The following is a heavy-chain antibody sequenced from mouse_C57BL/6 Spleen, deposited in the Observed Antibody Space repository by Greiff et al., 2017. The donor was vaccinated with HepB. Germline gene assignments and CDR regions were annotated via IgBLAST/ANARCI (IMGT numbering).Heavy chain of an antibody. CDR1: GYAFSSSW. D-gene: IGHD2-2*01. Sequence: LVESGPELVKPGASVKISCKASGYAFSSSWMNWVKQRPGKGLEWIGRIYPGDGDTNYNGKFKGKATLTADKSSSTAYMPLSSLTSEDSAVYFCARVGYDEYFDVWGTGTTVTVSS. CDR2: IYPGDGDT. J-gene: IGHJ1*03. V-gene: IGHV1-82*01. CDR3: ARVGYDEYFDV.